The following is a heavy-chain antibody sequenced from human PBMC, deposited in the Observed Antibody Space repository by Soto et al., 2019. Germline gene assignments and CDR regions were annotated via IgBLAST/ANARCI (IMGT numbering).Heavy chain of an antibody. CDR2: VSSSSTYI. Sequence: EVQLVDSGGGLVKPGGSLRLSCAASGLTFSSYTMNWVRQAPGKGLEWVSSVSSSSTYIYYADSVKGRFTISRDNAKNSLYLQMNSQRAEDTAIYYCARGSHSTTWYGGQFDYWGQGTLVTVSS. D-gene: IGHD6-13*01. J-gene: IGHJ4*02. CDR1: GLTFSSYT. CDR3: ARGSHSTTWYGGQFDY. V-gene: IGHV3-21*01.